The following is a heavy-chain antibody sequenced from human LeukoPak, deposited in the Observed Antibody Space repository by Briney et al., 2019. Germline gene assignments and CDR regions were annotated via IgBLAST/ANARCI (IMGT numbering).Heavy chain of an antibody. CDR1: GGSISSSSYY. CDR2: IYYSGST. Sequence: SETLSLTCTVSGGSISSSSYYWGWIRQPPGKGLEWIGSIYYSGSTYYNPSLKSRVTISVDTSKNQFSLKLSSVTAADTAVYYCARDFGYYDSSGPFDYWGQGTLVTVSS. D-gene: IGHD3-22*01. V-gene: IGHV4-39*07. CDR3: ARDFGYYDSSGPFDY. J-gene: IGHJ4*02.